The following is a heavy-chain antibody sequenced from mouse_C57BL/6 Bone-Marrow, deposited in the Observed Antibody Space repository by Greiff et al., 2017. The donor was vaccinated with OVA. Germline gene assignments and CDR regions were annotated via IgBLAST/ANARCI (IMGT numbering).Heavy chain of an antibody. D-gene: IGHD2-1*01. V-gene: IGHV1-26*01. CDR3: AIYYFYAMDY. CDR2: INPNNGGT. Sequence: EVKLMESGPELVKPGASVKISCKASGYTFTDYYMNWVKQSHGKSLEWIGDINPNNGGTSYNQKFKGKATLTVDKSSSTAYMELRSLTSEDSAVYYCAIYYFYAMDYWGQGTSVTVSS. CDR1: GYTFTDYY. J-gene: IGHJ4*01.